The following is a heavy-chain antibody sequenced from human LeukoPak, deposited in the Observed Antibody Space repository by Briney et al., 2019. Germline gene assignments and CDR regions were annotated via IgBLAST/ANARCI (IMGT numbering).Heavy chain of an antibody. V-gene: IGHV3-23*01. CDR3: AKGSGYDTDFDY. CDR1: GFTFSTYV. J-gene: IGHJ4*02. Sequence: GGSLRLSCAASGFTFSTYVMSWARQAPGKGLEWVSGISGSGDNTYYADSVRGRFTVSRDNPENTLYLQMNSLRAEDTAIYYCAKGSGYDTDFDYWGQGTLVTVSS. CDR2: ISGSGDNT. D-gene: IGHD3-9*01.